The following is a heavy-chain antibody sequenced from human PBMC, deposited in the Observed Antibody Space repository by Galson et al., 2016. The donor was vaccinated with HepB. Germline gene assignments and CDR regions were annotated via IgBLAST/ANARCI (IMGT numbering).Heavy chain of an antibody. J-gene: IGHJ5*02. CDR2: VSYDATKI. Sequence: SLRLSCAASGFTFSHHGMHWVRQAPGKGLEWLAIVSYDATKIYYADSVKGRFTISRDNFKNILYLQMNNLKTDDTAVYYCAKAVAGDVTNWFDPWGQGTLVTVSS. CDR3: AKAVAGDVTNWFDP. D-gene: IGHD5-24*01. V-gene: IGHV3-30*18. CDR1: GFTFSHHG.